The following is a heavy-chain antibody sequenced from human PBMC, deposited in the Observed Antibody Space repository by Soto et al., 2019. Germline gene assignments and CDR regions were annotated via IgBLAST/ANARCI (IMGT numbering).Heavy chain of an antibody. V-gene: IGHV4-31*03. CDR2: IYNSGST. Sequence: TLSLTCTVSGGSISSGGYYWSWIRQHPGKGLEWIGYIYNSGSTYYNASLKSRVTISADTSRNQFSLQMNSVTAADTAVYYCASHDYAHYGMDVWGQGTTVTVSS. D-gene: IGHD3-16*01. CDR1: GGSISSGGYY. CDR3: ASHDYAHYGMDV. J-gene: IGHJ6*02.